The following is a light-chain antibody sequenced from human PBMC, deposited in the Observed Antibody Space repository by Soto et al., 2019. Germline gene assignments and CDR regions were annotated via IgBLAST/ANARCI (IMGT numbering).Light chain of an antibody. V-gene: IGKV3-11*01. Sequence: EIVLTHSPGTLSLSPWEIATLSCRASQSVSIYLDWYQQKPGQAPRLLIYDASNRATGIPARFSGSGYGTDFTLTISSLEPEDFAVYYCQQRSNWPTFGQGTRLEIK. J-gene: IGKJ5*01. CDR3: QQRSNWPT. CDR1: QSVSIY. CDR2: DAS.